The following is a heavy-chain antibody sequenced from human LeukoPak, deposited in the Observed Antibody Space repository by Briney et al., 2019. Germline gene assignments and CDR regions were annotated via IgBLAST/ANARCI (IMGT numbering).Heavy chain of an antibody. CDR3: ARAFPYCSSTSCYQHFDY. J-gene: IGHJ4*02. Sequence: GASVKVSCKASGGTFSSYAISWVRQAPGQGLEWMGGIIPIFGTANYAQKFQGRVTITTDESTSTAYMELSSLRSEDTAVYYCARAFPYCSSTSCYQHFDYWGQGTLVTVSS. CDR2: IIPIFGTA. V-gene: IGHV1-69*05. D-gene: IGHD2-2*01. CDR1: GGTFSSYA.